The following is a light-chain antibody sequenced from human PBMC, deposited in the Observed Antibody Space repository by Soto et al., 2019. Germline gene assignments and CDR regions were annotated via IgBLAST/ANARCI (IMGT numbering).Light chain of an antibody. J-gene: IGKJ4*02. Sequence: EIVMTQSPATLSVSPWERATLSCRAIQSVSSSYLAWYQQKPGQAPRLLIYGASSRATGIPDRFSGSGSGTDFTLTISRLEPEDFAVYYCQQYGSSPSWTFGGGTKVDI. V-gene: IGKV3-20*01. CDR1: QSVSSSY. CDR2: GAS. CDR3: QQYGSSPSWT.